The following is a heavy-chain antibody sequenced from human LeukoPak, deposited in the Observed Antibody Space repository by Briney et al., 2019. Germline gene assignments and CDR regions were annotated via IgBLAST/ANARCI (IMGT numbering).Heavy chain of an antibody. D-gene: IGHD6-19*01. CDR3: ARHPSGWSRVHVSYYMDV. Sequence: GESLKISCKGSGYSFTSYWIGWVRQMPGKGLEWMGIIYPGDSDTRYSPSFQGQVTISADKSISTAYLQWSSLKASDTAMYYCARHPSGWSRVHVSYYMDVWGKGTTVTVSS. CDR2: IYPGDSDT. J-gene: IGHJ6*03. CDR1: GYSFTSYW. V-gene: IGHV5-51*01.